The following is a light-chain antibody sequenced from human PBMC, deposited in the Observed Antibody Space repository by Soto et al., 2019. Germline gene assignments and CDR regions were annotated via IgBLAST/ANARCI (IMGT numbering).Light chain of an antibody. CDR3: QQYNNWPPST. Sequence: EIVMTQSPATLSVSPGERATLSCRASQSVSSNLAWYQQKPGQAPRLLLYGASTRATGIPARCSGSGSGTEFTLTISSLQSEDFAVYYCQQYNNWPPSTFGQGTRLEIK. CDR2: GAS. CDR1: QSVSSN. J-gene: IGKJ5*01. V-gene: IGKV3-15*01.